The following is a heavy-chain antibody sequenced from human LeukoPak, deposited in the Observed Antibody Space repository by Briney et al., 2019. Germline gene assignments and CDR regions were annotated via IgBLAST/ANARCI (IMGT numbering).Heavy chain of an antibody. CDR3: ATPHPRSGSYFVY. J-gene: IGHJ4*02. CDR1: GFTFGDYW. CDR2: IHPDGSEI. V-gene: IGHV3-7*01. D-gene: IGHD3-10*01. Sequence: GSLQLPCAASGFTFGDYWMSWVRQVPGRGLEWVATIHPDGSEIHYVDSVKGRFTISRDNTKDSLFLQMTSLRAEDTAVYYCATPHPRSGSYFVYWGQGTLVTVSS.